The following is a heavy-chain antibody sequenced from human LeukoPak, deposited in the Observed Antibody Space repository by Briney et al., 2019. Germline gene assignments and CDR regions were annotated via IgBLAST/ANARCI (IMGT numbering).Heavy chain of an antibody. CDR2: ISYIGST. CDR3: ARDLVTVTKGFDI. J-gene: IGHJ3*02. V-gene: IGHV4-59*11. CDR1: GGSISSHY. D-gene: IGHD4-17*01. Sequence: SETLSLTCTVSGGSISSHYWTWIRQPPGKGLEWIGYISYIGSTNYNPSLKSRVTISIDTSRNQFSLRLSSVTAADTAVYYCARDLVTVTKGFDIWGQGTMVSVSS.